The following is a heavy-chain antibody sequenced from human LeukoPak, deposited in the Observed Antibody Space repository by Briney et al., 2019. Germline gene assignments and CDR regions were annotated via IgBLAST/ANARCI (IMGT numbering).Heavy chain of an antibody. CDR2: IYTSGST. J-gene: IGHJ4*02. CDR3: ARVNIAARTYYFDY. V-gene: IGHV4-61*02. CDR1: GGSISSGSYY. Sequence: SETLSLTCTVSGGSISSGSYYWSWIRQPAGKGLEWIGRIYTSGSTNYNPSLKSRVTISVDTSKNQFSLKLSSVTAADTAVYYCARVNIAARTYYFDYWGQGTLVTVS. D-gene: IGHD6-13*01.